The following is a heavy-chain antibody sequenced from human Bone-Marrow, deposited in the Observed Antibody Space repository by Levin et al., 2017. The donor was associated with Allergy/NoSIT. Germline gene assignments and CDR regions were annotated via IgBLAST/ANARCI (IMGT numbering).Heavy chain of an antibody. J-gene: IGHJ4*02. D-gene: IGHD6-13*01. CDR2: IYWDDDK. Sequence: GSGPTLVKPTQTLTLTCTFSGFSLSTTGVGVGWIRQPPGKALEWLALIYWDDDKRYSPSLKSRLTITKDTSKKQVVLTVTNMDPVDTGTYYCAHSTKSSPVFDYWGQGTLVTVSA. CDR1: GFSLSTTGVG. CDR3: AHSTKSSPVFDY. V-gene: IGHV2-5*02.